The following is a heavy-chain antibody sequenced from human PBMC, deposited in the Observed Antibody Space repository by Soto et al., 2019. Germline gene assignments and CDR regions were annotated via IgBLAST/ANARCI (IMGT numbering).Heavy chain of an antibody. CDR2: INPSGGST. Sequence: GASVKVSCKASGYTFTSYYMHWVRQAPGQGLEWMGIINPSGGSTSYAQKFQGRVTMTRDTSTSTVYMELSSLRSEDTAVYYCAREHVGEIVVPAVPHDHYYGMDVWGQGTTVTVSS. V-gene: IGHV1-46*01. CDR1: GYTFTSYY. D-gene: IGHD2-2*01. J-gene: IGHJ6*02. CDR3: AREHVGEIVVPAVPHDHYYGMDV.